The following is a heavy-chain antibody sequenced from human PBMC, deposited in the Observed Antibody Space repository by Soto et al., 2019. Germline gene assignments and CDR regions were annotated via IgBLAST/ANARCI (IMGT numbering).Heavy chain of an antibody. CDR2: VYDSGSS. CDR3: ARGVAETDFYPWANWFDL. J-gene: IGHJ5*02. V-gene: IGHV4-4*07. CDR1: GGSISSFY. D-gene: IGHD6-19*01. Sequence: QMVLQESGPGLVKPSETLSLTCNVSGGSISSFYWTWIRQPAGGRLEWIGRVYDSGSSNYNPSLKTRITMSLHRARGQFSLSLYSVTAADTAVYYCARGVAETDFYPWANWFDLWSQGILVTVSS.